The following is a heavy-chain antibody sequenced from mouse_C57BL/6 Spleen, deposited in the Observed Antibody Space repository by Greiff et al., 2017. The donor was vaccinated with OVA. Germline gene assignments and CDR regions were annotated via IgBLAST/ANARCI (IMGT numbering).Heavy chain of an antibody. Sequence: VQLQQSGPELVKPGASVKISCKASGYSFTGYYMNWVKQSPEKSLEWIGEINPSTGGTTYNQKFKAKATLTVDKSSSTAYMQLKSLTSEDSAVYYCAPSTMVTKFAYWGQGTLVTVSA. CDR1: GYSFTGYY. V-gene: IGHV1-42*01. CDR2: INPSTGGT. CDR3: APSTMVTKFAY. D-gene: IGHD2-2*01. J-gene: IGHJ3*01.